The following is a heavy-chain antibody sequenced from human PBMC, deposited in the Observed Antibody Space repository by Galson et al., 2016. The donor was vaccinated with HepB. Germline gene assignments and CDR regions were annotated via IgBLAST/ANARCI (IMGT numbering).Heavy chain of an antibody. CDR2: ISFSGSTV. CDR1: GATFGSHS. CDR3: VREHFHPIDAFDV. V-gene: IGHV3-48*02. J-gene: IGHJ3*01. Sequence: SLRLSCAASGATFGSHSMHWVRQAPGKGLEWVSYISFSGSTVQYADSVKGRFTISRDNAQNSLFLQMNSLRDEDTALYYFVREHFHPIDAFDVWGQGTMVAVSS.